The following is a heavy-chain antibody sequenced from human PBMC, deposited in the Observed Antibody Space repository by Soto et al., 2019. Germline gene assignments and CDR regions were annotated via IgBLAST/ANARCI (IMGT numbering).Heavy chain of an antibody. CDR3: ARGPLVVLNYFES. CDR2: IFPLTDIP. Sequence: QVQLVQSGTEVKKPGSSVTVSCKASGGTFRNYPINWERPAPGQGLEWMGSIFPLTDIPDYAQNFQARLTISADKSTSTAYMELSSLTSDDTAMYFCARGPLVVLNYFESWGQGTLVTVSS. V-gene: IGHV1-69*02. CDR1: GGTFRNYP. J-gene: IGHJ4*02.